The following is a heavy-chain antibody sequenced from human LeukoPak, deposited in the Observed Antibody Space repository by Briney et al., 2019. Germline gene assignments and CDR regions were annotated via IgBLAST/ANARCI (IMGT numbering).Heavy chain of an antibody. Sequence: PSETLSLTCTVSGGSINSYYWSWIRQPPGKGLEWIAYIYYSGTTNYNPSLKSRVSISVDTSKDQFSLKLNSVTAADTALYYCARRLNYDYVWGSSCYFDYWGQGTLVTVSS. CDR1: GGSINSYY. CDR3: ARRLNYDYVWGSSCYFDY. J-gene: IGHJ4*02. D-gene: IGHD3-16*01. V-gene: IGHV4-59*01. CDR2: IYYSGTT.